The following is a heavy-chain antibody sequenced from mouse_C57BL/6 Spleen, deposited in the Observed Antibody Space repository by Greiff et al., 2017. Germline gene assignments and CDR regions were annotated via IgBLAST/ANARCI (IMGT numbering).Heavy chain of an antibody. V-gene: IGHV1-69*01. CDR1: GYTFTSYW. CDR2: IDPSDSYT. CDR3: ARSHSSDWFAY. J-gene: IGHJ3*01. Sequence: QVQLQQPGAELVMPGASVKLSCKASGYTFTSYWMHWVKQRPGQGLEWIGEIDPSDSYTNYNQKFKGKSTLTVDKSSSTAYMQLSSLTSEDSAVYYCARSHSSDWFAYWGQGTLVTVSA. D-gene: IGHD3-1*01.